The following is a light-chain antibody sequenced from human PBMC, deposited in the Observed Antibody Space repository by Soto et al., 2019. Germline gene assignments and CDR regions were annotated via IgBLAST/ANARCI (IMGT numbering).Light chain of an antibody. J-gene: IGLJ2*01. V-gene: IGLV2-11*01. CDR2: DVS. Sequence: QSALTQPRSVSGSPGQSVTISCTGTSSDVGGYNYVSWYQQHPGKAPKLMIYDVSKRPSGVPDRFSGSKSGNTASLTISGLQAEDEADYYCCSYASSFVVFGGGTKLT. CDR1: SSDVGGYNY. CDR3: CSYASSFVV.